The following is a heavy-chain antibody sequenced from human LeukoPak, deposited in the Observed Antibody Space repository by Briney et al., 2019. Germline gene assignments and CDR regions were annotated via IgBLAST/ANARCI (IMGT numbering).Heavy chain of an antibody. CDR1: GMTFSDHA. V-gene: IGHV3-21*01. Sequence: GGSLRLSCAASGMTFSDHAMNWVRQAPGKGLEWVSSISSSSSYIYYADSVKGRFTISRDNAKNSLYLQMNSLRAEDTAVYYCVRELAVAGLDYWGQGTLVTVSS. CDR2: ISSSSSYI. D-gene: IGHD6-19*01. J-gene: IGHJ4*02. CDR3: VRELAVAGLDY.